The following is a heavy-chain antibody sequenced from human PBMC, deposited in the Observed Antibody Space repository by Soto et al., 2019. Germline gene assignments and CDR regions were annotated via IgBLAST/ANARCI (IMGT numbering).Heavy chain of an antibody. V-gene: IGHV1-69*13. Sequence: SVKVSCKASGGTFSSYAISWVRQAPGQGLEWMGGIIPIFGTANYAQKFQGRVTITADESTSTAYMELSSLRSEDTAVYYCAREKRKNRYCSSPSCYTPLDALDICGQGTMVTVS. J-gene: IGHJ3*02. CDR3: AREKRKNRYCSSPSCYTPLDALDI. D-gene: IGHD2-2*02. CDR1: GGTFSSYA. CDR2: IIPIFGTA.